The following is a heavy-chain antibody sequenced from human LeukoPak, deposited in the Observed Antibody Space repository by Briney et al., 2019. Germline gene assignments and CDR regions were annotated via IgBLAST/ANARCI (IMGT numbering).Heavy chain of an antibody. J-gene: IGHJ4*02. Sequence: GGSLRLSCAAAGFIVSSNYMSWVRQAPGKGLEWVSVIYSGGSTYYAGSVKGRFTISRDNSKNTLYLQMNSLRAEDTAVYYCARAHLYSGSYYFDYWGQGTLVTVSS. V-gene: IGHV3-53*01. D-gene: IGHD1-26*01. CDR2: IYSGGST. CDR3: ARAHLYSGSYYFDY. CDR1: GFIVSSNY.